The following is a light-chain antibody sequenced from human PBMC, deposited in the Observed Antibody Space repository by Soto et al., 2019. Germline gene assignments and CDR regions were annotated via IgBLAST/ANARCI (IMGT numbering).Light chain of an antibody. V-gene: IGLV2-23*01. Sequence: QSVLTQPASVSGSPGQSITISCTGTYSDVGSYNLVSWHQHYPGKAPKLIIYEGSKRPSGVSNRFSGSKSGITASLTVSGLQAEDEADYYCCSFALRSTLIFGGGTKLTVL. CDR2: EGS. CDR1: YSDVGSYNL. CDR3: CSFALRSTLI. J-gene: IGLJ2*01.